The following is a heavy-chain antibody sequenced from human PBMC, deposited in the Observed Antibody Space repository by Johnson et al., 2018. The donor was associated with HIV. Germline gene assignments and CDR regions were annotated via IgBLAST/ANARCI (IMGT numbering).Heavy chain of an antibody. CDR1: GFPLSIYW. CDR2: INQDGSEM. Sequence: VRWVEPGGGLVHPGGSLRLSCVGPGFPLSIYWLTWVRQAPGKGLEWVANINQDGSEMYYVDSVKGRFTISRDNANNSLYVQMNSLRAEDTAVYYCARGRGALDIWGQGTMVTVSS. V-gene: IGHV3-7*04. J-gene: IGHJ3*02. CDR3: ARGRGALDI. D-gene: IGHD3-16*01.